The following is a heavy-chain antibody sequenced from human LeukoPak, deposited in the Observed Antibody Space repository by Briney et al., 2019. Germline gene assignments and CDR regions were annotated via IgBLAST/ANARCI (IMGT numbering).Heavy chain of an antibody. D-gene: IGHD2-8*01. J-gene: IGHJ4*02. CDR2: IYYSGST. V-gene: IGHV4-39*07. Sequence: SETLSLTCTVSGASISSSSYYWGWIRQPPGKGLEWIGSIYYSGSTYYNPSLKSRVTISVDTSKNQFSLKLSSVTAADTAVYYCARVYGHLHYFDYWGQGTLVTVSS. CDR1: GASISSSSYY. CDR3: ARVYGHLHYFDY.